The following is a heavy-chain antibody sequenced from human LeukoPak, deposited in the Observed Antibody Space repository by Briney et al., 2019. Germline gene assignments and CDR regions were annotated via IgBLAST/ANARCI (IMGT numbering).Heavy chain of an antibody. CDR1: GGSITNYY. CDR2: IHFSGST. J-gene: IGHJ2*01. D-gene: IGHD2-21*02. CDR3: ARTYCGCDCFLGNWYFDL. Sequence: PSETLSLTCSVSGGSITNYYWSWIRQPPGKGLEWIAYIHFSGSTNINPSLKSRVTMSLDTSKHNFSLDLTSVTAADTAVYYCARTYCGCDCFLGNWYFDLWGRGTLITVSS. V-gene: IGHV4-4*09.